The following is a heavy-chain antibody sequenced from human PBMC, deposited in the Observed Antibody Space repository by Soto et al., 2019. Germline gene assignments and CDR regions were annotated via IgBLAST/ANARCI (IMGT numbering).Heavy chain of an antibody. CDR3: ARDRLLPYCSSTSCYGGVTDY. CDR2: IIPIFGTA. CDR1: GGTFSSYA. D-gene: IGHD2-2*01. J-gene: IGHJ4*02. Sequence: VASVKVSCKASGGTFSSYAISWVRQAPGQGLEWMGGIIPIFGTANYAQKFQGRVTITADKSTSTAYMELSSLRSEDTAVYYCARDRLLPYCSSTSCYGGVTDYWGQGTLVTVSS. V-gene: IGHV1-69*06.